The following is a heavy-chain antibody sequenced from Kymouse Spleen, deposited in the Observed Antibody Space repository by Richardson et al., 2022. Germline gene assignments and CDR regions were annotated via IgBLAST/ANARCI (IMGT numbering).Heavy chain of an antibody. CDR3: ARDRRYSSGYYYYGMDV. D-gene: IGHD6-19*01. V-gene: IGHV3-48*02. CDR1: GFTFSSYS. Sequence: EVQLVESGGGLVQPGGSLRLSCAASGFTFSSYSMNWVRQAPGKGLEWVSYISSSSSTIYYADSVKGRFTISRDNAKNSLYLQMNSLRDEDTAVYYCARDRRYSSGYYYYGMDVWGQGTTVTVSS. CDR2: ISSSSSTI. J-gene: IGHJ6*02.